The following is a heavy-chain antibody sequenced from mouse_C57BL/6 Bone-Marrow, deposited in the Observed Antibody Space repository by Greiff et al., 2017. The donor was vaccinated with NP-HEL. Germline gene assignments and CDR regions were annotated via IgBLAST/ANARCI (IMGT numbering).Heavy chain of an antibody. Sequence: EVKLQESGGGLVKPGGSLKLSCAASGFTFSSYAMSWVRQTPEKRLEWVATISDGGSYTYYPDNVKGRFTISRDNAKNNLYLQMSHLKSEDTAMYYCAREYDHYYAMDYWGQGTSVTVSS. D-gene: IGHD2-3*01. V-gene: IGHV5-4*01. CDR3: AREYDHYYAMDY. J-gene: IGHJ4*01. CDR1: GFTFSSYA. CDR2: ISDGGSYT.